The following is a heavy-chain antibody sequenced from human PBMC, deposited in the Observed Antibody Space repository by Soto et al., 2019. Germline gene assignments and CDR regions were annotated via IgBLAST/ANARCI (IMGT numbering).Heavy chain of an antibody. D-gene: IGHD3-10*01. J-gene: IGHJ4*02. V-gene: IGHV3-11*01. CDR3: AREREGDLWTYLDY. CDR1: EFTFSDYY. Sequence: PGGSLRLSCAASEFTFSDYYMSWIRQAPGKGLEWVSYISSSGSTIYYADSVKGRFTISRDNAKNSLYLQMNSLRAEDTAVYYCAREREGDLWTYLDYWGQVTLVTVSS. CDR2: ISSSGSTI.